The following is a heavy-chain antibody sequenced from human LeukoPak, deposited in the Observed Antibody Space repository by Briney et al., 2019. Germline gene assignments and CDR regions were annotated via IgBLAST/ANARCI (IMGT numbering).Heavy chain of an antibody. CDR2: ISYDGSDK. CDR1: RFTFSDYA. Sequence: GGSLRLSCAASRFTFSDYAMSWVRQAPGKGLEWVAFISYDGSDKYYVDSVKGRFTVSRDNSKNTLYLQMNSLRAEDTAVYYCAKKCGGDCYADAFDIWGQGTIVTVFS. V-gene: IGHV3-30*18. J-gene: IGHJ3*02. D-gene: IGHD2-21*02. CDR3: AKKCGGDCYADAFDI.